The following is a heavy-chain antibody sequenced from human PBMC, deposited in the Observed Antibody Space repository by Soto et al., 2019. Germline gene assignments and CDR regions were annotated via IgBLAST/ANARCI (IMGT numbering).Heavy chain of an antibody. CDR1: GFTFSSYA. J-gene: IGHJ3*02. V-gene: IGHV3-23*01. CDR2: ISGSGGST. CDR3: AKDYRYCSGGSCYGDPLGAFDI. Sequence: GGSLRLSCAASGFTFSSYAMSWVRQAPGKGLEWVSAISGSGGSTYYADSVKGRFTISRDNSKNTLYLQMNSLRAEDTAVYYCAKDYRYCSGGSCYGDPLGAFDIWGQGTMVTVSS. D-gene: IGHD2-15*01.